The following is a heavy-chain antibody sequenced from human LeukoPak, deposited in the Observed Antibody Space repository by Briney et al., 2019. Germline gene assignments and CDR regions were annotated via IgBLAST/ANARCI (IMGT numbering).Heavy chain of an antibody. J-gene: IGHJ3*02. D-gene: IGHD5-12*01. CDR3: ARDGYTWMGDAFDI. CDR1: GGSISSGSYY. V-gene: IGHV4-61*02. CDR2: IYTSGST. Sequence: SQTLSLTYTVSGGSISSGSYYWSWIRQPAGKGLEWIGRIYTSGSTNYNPSLKSRVTISVDTSKNQFSLKLSSVTAADTAVYYCARDGYTWMGDAFDIWGQGTMVTVSS.